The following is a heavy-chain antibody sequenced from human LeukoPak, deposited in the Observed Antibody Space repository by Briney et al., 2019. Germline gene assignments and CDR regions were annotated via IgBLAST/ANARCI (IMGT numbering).Heavy chain of an antibody. CDR2: ISGSGGST. D-gene: IGHD3-22*01. V-gene: IGHV3-23*01. Sequence: GGSLRLSCAASGFTFSSYTMNWVRQAPGKGLEWVSAISGSGGSTYYADSVKGRFTISRDNSKNTLYLQMNSLRAEDTAVYYCAKLQGDSSGYYLPSFDYWGQGTLVTVSS. CDR1: GFTFSSYT. CDR3: AKLQGDSSGYYLPSFDY. J-gene: IGHJ4*02.